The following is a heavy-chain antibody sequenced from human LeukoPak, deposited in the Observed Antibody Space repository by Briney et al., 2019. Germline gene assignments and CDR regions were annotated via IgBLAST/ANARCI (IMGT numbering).Heavy chain of an antibody. CDR2: INPNSGGT. CDR1: GYTFTGYY. J-gene: IGHJ6*02. V-gene: IGHV1-2*04. Sequence: ASVKVSCKASGYTFTGYYMHWVRQAPGQGLEWMGWINPNSGGTNYAQKFQGWVTMTRDTSISTAYMELSRLRSDDTAVYYCARGDKYYDSWSGLYGMDVWGQGTTVTVSS. D-gene: IGHD3-3*01. CDR3: ARGDKYYDSWSGLYGMDV.